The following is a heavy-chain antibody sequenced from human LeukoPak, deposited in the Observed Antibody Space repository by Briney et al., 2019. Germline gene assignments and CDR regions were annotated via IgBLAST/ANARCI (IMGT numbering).Heavy chain of an antibody. CDR3: ARVRRVVTAPTAANWFDP. J-gene: IGHJ5*02. CDR1: GGSISSYY. Sequence: MASETLSLTCTVSGGSISSYYWSWIRQPAGKGLEWIGRIYTSGSTNYNPSLKSRVTMSVDTSKNQCSLKLSSVTAADTAVYYCARVRRVVTAPTAANWFDPWGQGTLVTVSS. V-gene: IGHV4-4*07. D-gene: IGHD2-21*02. CDR2: IYTSGST.